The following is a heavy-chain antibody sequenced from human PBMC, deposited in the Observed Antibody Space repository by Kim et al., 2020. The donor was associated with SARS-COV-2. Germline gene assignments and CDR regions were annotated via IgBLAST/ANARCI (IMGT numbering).Heavy chain of an antibody. CDR2: ISSSGSTI. V-gene: IGHV3-11*01. CDR1: GFTFSDYY. Sequence: GGSLRLSCAASGFTFSDYYMSWIRQAPGKGLEWASYISSSGSTIYYADSVKGRFTISRDNAKNSLYLQMNSLRAEDTAVYYCARDFYVAEPGGYYGMDVWRQGTTVTVSS. CDR3: ARDFYVAEPGGYYGMDV. J-gene: IGHJ6*02. D-gene: IGHD3-10*02.